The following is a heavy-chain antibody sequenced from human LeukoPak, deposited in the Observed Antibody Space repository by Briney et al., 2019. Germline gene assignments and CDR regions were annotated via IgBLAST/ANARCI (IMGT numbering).Heavy chain of an antibody. CDR2: IDSSGVST. Sequence: GGSLRLSCAASGFTFSSSVMHWVRQGPGKGLEYVSGIDSSGVSTYYVNSVKDRFTISRDNSKNTLYLQVGNLRAEDMGVYYCAREGHSSGHCGSFDIWGQGTTVTVSS. V-gene: IGHV3-64*01. CDR1: GFTFSSSV. D-gene: IGHD3-22*01. J-gene: IGHJ3*02. CDR3: AREGHSSGHCGSFDI.